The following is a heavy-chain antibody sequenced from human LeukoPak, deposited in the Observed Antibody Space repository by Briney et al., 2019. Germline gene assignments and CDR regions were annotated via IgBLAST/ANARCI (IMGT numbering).Heavy chain of an antibody. CDR3: VRVRGGSGRSYAADAFDI. V-gene: IGHV3-74*01. Sequence: PGGSLRLSCAASGFTFSNYWMHWVRQAPGKGLVWVSRIYNDGSSTTYADSVKGRFTISRDNAKSTLYLQMNSLRAEDTAVYYCVRVRGGSGRSYAADAFDIWGQGTMVTASS. CDR2: IYNDGSST. CDR1: GFTFSNYW. D-gene: IGHD1-26*01. J-gene: IGHJ3*02.